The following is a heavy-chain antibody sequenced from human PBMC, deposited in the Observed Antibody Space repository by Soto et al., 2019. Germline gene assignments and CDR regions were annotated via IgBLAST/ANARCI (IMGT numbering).Heavy chain of an antibody. CDR2: IIPISGTA. Sequence: QVQLVQSGAEVKKPGSSVKVSCKASGGTFSSYAISWVRQAPGQGLEWMGGIIPISGTANYAQKFQGRVTITADESTSTAYMELSSLRSEDTAVYYCARSQGSSTSLGIYYYYSYGMDVWGQGTTVTVSS. D-gene: IGHD2-2*01. J-gene: IGHJ6*02. V-gene: IGHV1-69*01. CDR3: ARSQGSSTSLGIYYYYSYGMDV. CDR1: GGTFSSYA.